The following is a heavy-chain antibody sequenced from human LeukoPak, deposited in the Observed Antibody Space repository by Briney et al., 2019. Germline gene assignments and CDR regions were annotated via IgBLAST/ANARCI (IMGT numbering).Heavy chain of an antibody. V-gene: IGHV3-30*19. J-gene: IGHJ6*02. CDR1: GFTFSSYG. Sequence: GGSLRLSCAASGFTFSSYGMHWVRQAPGKGLEWVVVISYDGSNKYYADSVKGRFTISRDNSKNTLYLQMNSLRAEDTAVYYCARGPRIRFGTYGMDVWGQGTTVTVSS. CDR2: ISYDGSNK. D-gene: IGHD3-10*01. CDR3: ARGPRIRFGTYGMDV.